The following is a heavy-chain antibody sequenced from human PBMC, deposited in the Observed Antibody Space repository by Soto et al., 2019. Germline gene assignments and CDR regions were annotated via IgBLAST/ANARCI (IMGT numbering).Heavy chain of an antibody. Sequence: GGSLRLSCAASGFTFSNYWMSWVRQAPGKGLEWVANIKQDGTEKNYVDSVRGRFTISRDNAKNSLDLQMNSLTAEDTAVYYCASVAIWGQGTLVTVSS. CDR2: IKQDGTEK. J-gene: IGHJ4*02. CDR3: ASVAI. CDR1: GFTFSNYW. V-gene: IGHV3-7*01. D-gene: IGHD5-12*01.